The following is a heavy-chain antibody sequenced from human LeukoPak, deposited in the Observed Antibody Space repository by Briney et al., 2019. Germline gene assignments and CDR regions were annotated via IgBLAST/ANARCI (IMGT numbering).Heavy chain of an antibody. CDR1: GGTFSSYA. V-gene: IGHV1-69*13. J-gene: IGHJ4*02. D-gene: IGHD6-13*01. Sequence: RASVKVSCKAPGGTFSSYAISWVRQAPGQGLEWMGGIIPIFGTANYAQKFQGRVTITADESTSTAYMELSSLRSEDTAVYYCAIEIAAAGICDYWGQGTLVTVSS. CDR3: AIEIAAAGICDY. CDR2: IIPIFGTA.